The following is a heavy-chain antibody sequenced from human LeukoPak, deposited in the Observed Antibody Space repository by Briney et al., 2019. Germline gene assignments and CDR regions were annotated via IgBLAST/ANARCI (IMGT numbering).Heavy chain of an antibody. Sequence: SVKVSCKASGGTFSSYAISWVRQAPGQGLEWMGGIIPIFGTANYAQKFQGRVTITADKSTSTAYMELSSLKTEDTAVYYCTTSLRSGYYIDYWGQGTLVTVSS. D-gene: IGHD3-22*01. J-gene: IGHJ4*02. CDR3: TTSLRSGYYIDY. V-gene: IGHV1-69*06. CDR1: GGTFSSYA. CDR2: IIPIFGTA.